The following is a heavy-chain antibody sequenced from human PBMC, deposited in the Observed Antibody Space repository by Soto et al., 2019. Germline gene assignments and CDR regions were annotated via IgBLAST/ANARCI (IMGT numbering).Heavy chain of an antibody. V-gene: IGHV3-48*03. D-gene: IGHD3-3*01. CDR3: ASVWSGYSGAHF. CDR2: ISSSGSTI. J-gene: IGHJ4*02. CDR1: GFTFSSYE. Sequence: EVQLVESGGGLVQPGGSLRLSCAASGFTFSSYEMNWVRQAPGKGLEWVSYISSSGSTIYYADSVKGRFTISRDNAKNSLYLQMNSLRAEDSAVYYCASVWSGYSGAHFWGQGTLVTVSS.